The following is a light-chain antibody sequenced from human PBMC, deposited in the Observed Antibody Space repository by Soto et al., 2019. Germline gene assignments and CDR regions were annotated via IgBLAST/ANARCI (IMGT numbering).Light chain of an antibody. CDR1: SSDVGGYNY. CDR2: DVS. CDR3: GSYTSSSTLVV. V-gene: IGLV2-14*01. Sequence: QSALTQPASVSGSPGQSITISCTGTSSDVGGYNYVSWYQQHPGKAPKLMIYDVSNRPSGVSNRFSGSKSGNTASLTISGLQAEDEADYYCGSYTSSSTLVVFGTGTKVTVL. J-gene: IGLJ1*01.